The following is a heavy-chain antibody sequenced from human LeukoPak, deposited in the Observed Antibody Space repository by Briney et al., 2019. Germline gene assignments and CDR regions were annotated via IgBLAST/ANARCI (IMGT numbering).Heavy chain of an antibody. Sequence: GRSLRLSCAASGFTFSSSGMHWVRQAPGKGLEWVAVIWYDGSNKQYADSVKGRFTISRDNSNNTLYLQMNSLRAEDMAVYYCATTLAAAAMRYFQHWGQGTLVTVSS. CDR2: IWYDGSNK. CDR3: ATTLAAAAMRYFQH. V-gene: IGHV3-33*01. CDR1: GFTFSSSG. D-gene: IGHD6-13*01. J-gene: IGHJ1*01.